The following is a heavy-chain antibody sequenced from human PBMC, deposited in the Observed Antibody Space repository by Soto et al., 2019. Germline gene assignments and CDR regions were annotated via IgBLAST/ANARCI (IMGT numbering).Heavy chain of an antibody. CDR1: GFTFSSYG. J-gene: IGHJ5*02. D-gene: IGHD4-17*01. CDR2: IWYDGSNK. Sequence: PGGSLRLSCAASGFTFSSYGMHWVHQAPGKGLEWVAVIWYDGSNKYYADSVKGRFTISRDNSKNTLYLQMNSLRAEDTAVYYCASQYGDYVGWFDPWGQGTLFTVSS. CDR3: ASQYGDYVGWFDP. V-gene: IGHV3-33*01.